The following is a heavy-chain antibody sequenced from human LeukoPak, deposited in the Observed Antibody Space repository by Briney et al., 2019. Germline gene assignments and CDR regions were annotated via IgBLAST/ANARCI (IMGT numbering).Heavy chain of an antibody. CDR2: MTFDGSNK. CDR1: GFTFSSHG. D-gene: IGHD2-2*01. Sequence: GGSLRLSCAVSGFTFSSHGMHWVRQAPGKGLEWVATMTFDGSNKYYADSVKGRFTISRDNSQNTLYLQMNSLRAEDTALYYCARGSDCGSTSCYGLFDYWGQGTLVTVSS. V-gene: IGHV3-33*01. J-gene: IGHJ4*02. CDR3: ARGSDCGSTSCYGLFDY.